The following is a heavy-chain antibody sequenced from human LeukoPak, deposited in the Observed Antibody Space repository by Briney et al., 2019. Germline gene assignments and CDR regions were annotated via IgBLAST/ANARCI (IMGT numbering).Heavy chain of an antibody. CDR3: AKDSSSWYKVYYFDY. CDR2: ISGSGGST. J-gene: IGHJ4*02. CDR1: GFTFSSYA. Sequence: GGSLRLSXAASGFTFSSYAMSWVRQAPGKGLEWVSAISGSGGSTYYADSVKGRFTISRDNSKNTLYLQMNSLRAEDTAVYYCAKDSSSWYKVYYFDYWGQGTLVTVSS. D-gene: IGHD6-13*01. V-gene: IGHV3-23*01.